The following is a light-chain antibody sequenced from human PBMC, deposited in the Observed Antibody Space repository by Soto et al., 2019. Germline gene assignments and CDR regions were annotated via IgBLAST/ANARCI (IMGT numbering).Light chain of an antibody. CDR1: QSVSSSS. CDR3: QQYADSPRT. J-gene: IGKJ1*01. CDR2: GAS. V-gene: IGKV3-20*01. Sequence: EIVLTQSPGTLSLSPGERATLSCRASQSVSSSSLAWYQQKPGQAPRLLLYGASSRATGIPDRFSGSGSGTDFTLTICRLEPEDFALYYCQQYADSPRTFGQGTKVEIK.